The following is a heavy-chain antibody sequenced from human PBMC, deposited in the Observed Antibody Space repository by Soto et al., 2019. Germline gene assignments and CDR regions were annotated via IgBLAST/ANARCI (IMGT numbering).Heavy chain of an antibody. Sequence: SETLSLTCTVSGGSISSPIYWSWIRQHPGKGLEWIGHIYYNGTTYYNPTLKSRVSISVDTSKNQFSLKLSSVTAADTAVYYWAREPRLLIWFGERHDWGRGTLVTVSS. D-gene: IGHD3-10*01. CDR3: AREPRLLIWFGERHD. CDR2: IYYNGTT. V-gene: IGHV4-31*03. J-gene: IGHJ4*02. CDR1: GGSISSPIY.